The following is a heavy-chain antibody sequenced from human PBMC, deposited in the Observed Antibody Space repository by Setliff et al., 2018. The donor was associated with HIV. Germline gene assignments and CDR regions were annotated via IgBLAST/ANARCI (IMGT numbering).Heavy chain of an antibody. D-gene: IGHD2-15*01. CDR1: GGPSTDHY. CDR3: ARGGGVVVVAASY. V-gene: IGHV4-34*01. CDR2: IHHTGYI. J-gene: IGHJ4*02. Sequence: SETLSLTCAVYGGPSTDHYWNWIRQSPGMGLERIAEIHHTGYINYNPSLRSRVSVSRDMSSNQFSLRLSSVTAADTAVYYCARGGGVVVVAASYWGQGTLVTVSS.